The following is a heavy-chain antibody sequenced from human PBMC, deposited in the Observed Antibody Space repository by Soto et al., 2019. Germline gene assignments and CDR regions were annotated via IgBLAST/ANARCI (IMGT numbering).Heavy chain of an antibody. V-gene: IGHV1-2*02. CDR1: GYTFTGYY. J-gene: IGHJ6*02. CDR2: ISPNSGAT. CDR3: TRDGMDV. Sequence: QVQLVQSGAEVKKPRASVKVSCKASGYTFTGYYIHWVRQAPGQGLEWVGWISPNSGATSYAQKFQGRVTMTRDRSISTAYMELSRLTSDDTAVYYCTRDGMDVWGQGSTVTVSS.